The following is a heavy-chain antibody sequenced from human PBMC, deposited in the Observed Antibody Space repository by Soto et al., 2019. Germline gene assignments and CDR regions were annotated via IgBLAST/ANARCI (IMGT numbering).Heavy chain of an antibody. CDR3: ARVPSTGSLIWFDP. CDR1: GYTFISYD. V-gene: IGHV1-8*02. Sequence: GASVKVSCKASGYTFISYDINWVRQATGQGLEWMGWMNPGSGKTGYANKFQGRVTMTRDASTSTAHLELSSLTSEDTAVYYCARVPSTGSLIWFDPWGQGTLVTVSS. J-gene: IGHJ5*02. CDR2: MNPGSGKT. D-gene: IGHD3-9*01.